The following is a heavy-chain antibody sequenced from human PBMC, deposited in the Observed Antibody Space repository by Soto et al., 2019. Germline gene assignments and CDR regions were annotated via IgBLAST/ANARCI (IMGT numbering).Heavy chain of an antibody. J-gene: IGHJ5*02. CDR2: ISSSSSYI. V-gene: IGHV3-21*01. CDR3: ARDTADYVWGSYRVEDWFDP. CDR1: GFTFSSYS. D-gene: IGHD3-16*02. Sequence: GGSLRLSCAASGFTFSSYSMNWVRQAPGKGLEWVSSISSSSSYIYYADSVKGRFTISRDNAKNSLYLQMNSLRAEDTAVYYCARDTADYVWGSYRVEDWFDPWGQGTLVTVSS.